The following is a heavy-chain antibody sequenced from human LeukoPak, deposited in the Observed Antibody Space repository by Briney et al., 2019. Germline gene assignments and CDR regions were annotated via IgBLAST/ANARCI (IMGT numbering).Heavy chain of an antibody. CDR1: GFSFSIYS. J-gene: IGHJ3*02. Sequence: GGSLRLSCAASGFSFSIYSLNWVRQAPGKGLEWVSYISHTGSTMSYADSVKGRFTISRDNSKNTLYLQMNSLRAEDTAVYYCARGNSVLLWFGENAFDIWGQGTMVTVSS. D-gene: IGHD3-10*01. CDR2: ISHTGSTM. CDR3: ARGNSVLLWFGENAFDI. V-gene: IGHV3-48*01.